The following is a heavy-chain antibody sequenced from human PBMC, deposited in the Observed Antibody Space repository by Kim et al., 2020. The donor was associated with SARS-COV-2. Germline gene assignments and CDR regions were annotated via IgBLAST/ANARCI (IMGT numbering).Heavy chain of an antibody. D-gene: IGHD2-15*01. CDR2: ISYDGGYT. CDR3: AKDHPYCSGANCYGESVYLGVGV. V-gene: IGHV3-30*18. Sequence: GGSLRLSCAASGFTFSGHAMHWVRQAPGKGLEWVGVISYDGGYTYYTDSLKGRFTISRDNSKNTLRLQMNSLRAEDTAVYYCAKDHPYCSGANCYGESVYLGVGVWGLGTTVTVS. CDR1: GFTFSGHA. J-gene: IGHJ6*02.